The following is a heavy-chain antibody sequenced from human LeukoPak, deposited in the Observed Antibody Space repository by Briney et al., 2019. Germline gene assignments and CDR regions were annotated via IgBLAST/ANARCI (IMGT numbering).Heavy chain of an antibody. D-gene: IGHD2-15*01. CDR3: AKDSEGYCSGGSCHPGFLGGMDV. CDR1: GFTLSCYG. J-gene: IGHJ6*02. CDR2: ISYDGSNK. V-gene: IGHV3-30*18. Sequence: GRSLRLSCAASGFTLSCYGMGWVRQAPGKGPEWVAVISYDGSNKYYADSVKGRFTISRDNSKNTLYLQMNSLRAEDTAVYYCAKDSEGYCSGGSCHPGFLGGMDVWGQGTTVTVSS.